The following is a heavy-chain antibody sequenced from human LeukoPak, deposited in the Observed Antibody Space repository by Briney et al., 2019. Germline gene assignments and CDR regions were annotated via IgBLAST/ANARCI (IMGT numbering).Heavy chain of an antibody. Sequence: PSETLSLTCAVSGGSISSSNWWSWVRQPPGKGLEWIGEIYHDGSTNYNPSLKSRVTISMDKSKNQLSLKLNFVTAADTAVYYCARDRGGYTYSRDYWGQGTLVTVSS. CDR1: GGSISSSNW. J-gene: IGHJ4*02. V-gene: IGHV4-4*02. D-gene: IGHD5-18*01. CDR3: ARDRGGYTYSRDY. CDR2: IYHDGST.